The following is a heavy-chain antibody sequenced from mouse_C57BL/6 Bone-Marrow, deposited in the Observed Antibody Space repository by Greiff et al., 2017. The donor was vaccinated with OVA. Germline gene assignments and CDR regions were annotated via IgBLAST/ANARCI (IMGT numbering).Heavy chain of an antibody. CDR3: ATHYYGSSYEV. Sequence: VQLQQSGPVLVKPGASVKMSCKASGYTFTDYYMNWVKQSHGKSLEWIGVINPYNGGTSYNQKFKGKATLTVDKSSSTAYMELNSLTSEDSAVYYCATHYYGSSYEVWSQGTTLTVSS. CDR1: GYTFTDYY. J-gene: IGHJ2*01. D-gene: IGHD1-1*01. V-gene: IGHV1-19*01. CDR2: INPYNGGT.